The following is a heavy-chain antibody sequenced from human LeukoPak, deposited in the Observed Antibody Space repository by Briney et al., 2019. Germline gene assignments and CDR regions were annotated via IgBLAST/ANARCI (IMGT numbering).Heavy chain of an antibody. Sequence: GSLRLSCAASGFTFSDYAMHWVRQAPGKGLEWVAVISKDGSDKYYPGSVRGRFTISRDNSKNTIYLQMDSLRAEDTAIYYCARDYWWNYDYWGQGTLVTVSS. J-gene: IGHJ4*02. CDR3: ARDYWWNYDY. D-gene: IGHD1-7*01. CDR2: ISKDGSDK. V-gene: IGHV3-30-3*01. CDR1: GFTFSDYA.